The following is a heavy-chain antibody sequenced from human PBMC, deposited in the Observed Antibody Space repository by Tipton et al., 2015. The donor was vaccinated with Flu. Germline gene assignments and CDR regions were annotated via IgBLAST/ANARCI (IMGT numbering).Heavy chain of an antibody. Sequence: SLRLSCTASGFTFSEFTFSSYTINWVRQAPGKGLVWVSRILSDGTTTTYADSVKGRFTISRDNTKNTVYLQMNSLRAEDTAVYYCARGTRADYDSSDHTGYWGQGTLVTVSS. CDR2: ILSDGTTT. CDR1: GFTFSEFTFSSYT. D-gene: IGHD3-22*01. V-gene: IGHV3-74*01. CDR3: ARGTRADYDSSDHTGY. J-gene: IGHJ4*02.